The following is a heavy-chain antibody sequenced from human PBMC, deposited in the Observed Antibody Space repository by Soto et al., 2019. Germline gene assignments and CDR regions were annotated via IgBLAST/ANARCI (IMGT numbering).Heavy chain of an antibody. J-gene: IGHJ4*02. D-gene: IGHD2-2*01. V-gene: IGHV3-15*05. CDR2: INSKTDGGTT. Sequence: EVQLVESGGGLVQPGGSLRLSCAASGFTFSNAWMSWVRQAPGKGLEWVGRINSKTDGGTTDYAAHVKGRFTISSDDSKNPLYLPIDSLNTEDTTGYYCTTPDVVTAAMVAYWGRVTLVTVAS. CDR3: TTPDVVTAAMVAY. CDR1: GFTFSNAW.